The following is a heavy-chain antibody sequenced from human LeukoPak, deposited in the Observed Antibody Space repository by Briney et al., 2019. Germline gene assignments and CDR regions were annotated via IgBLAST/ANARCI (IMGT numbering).Heavy chain of an antibody. CDR1: GFTFSSYG. D-gene: IGHD3-10*01. J-gene: IGHJ6*03. Sequence: GGSLRLSCAASGFTFSSYGMSWVRQAPGKGLEWVSAISGSGGSTYYADSVKGRFTISRDNSKNTLYLQMNSLRAEDTAVYYCARNYGSGSYYKPVYYYYYMDVWGKGTTVTISS. CDR3: ARNYGSGSYYKPVYYYYYMDV. CDR2: ISGSGGST. V-gene: IGHV3-23*01.